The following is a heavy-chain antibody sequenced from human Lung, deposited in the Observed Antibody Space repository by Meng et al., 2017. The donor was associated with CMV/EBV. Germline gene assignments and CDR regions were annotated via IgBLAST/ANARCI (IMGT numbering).Heavy chain of an antibody. CDR2: ILPIFGIA. V-gene: IGHV1-69*05. D-gene: IGHD4/OR15-4a*01. CDR3: ARVGGTMVKNGYFDY. Sequence: SXXVSXKASGGTFRKYSISWVRQAPGQGLEWMGGILPIFGIAKIAQNFQGRVTITTDGSTSTAYMEVSSLRSEDTAVYYCARVGGTMVKNGYFDYWGQGTLVTVSS. J-gene: IGHJ4*02. CDR1: GGTFRKYS.